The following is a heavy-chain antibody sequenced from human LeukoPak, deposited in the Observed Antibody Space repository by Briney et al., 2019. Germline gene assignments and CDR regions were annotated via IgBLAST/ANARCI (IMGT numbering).Heavy chain of an antibody. CDR3: SRASPGAIYYYGMDV. CDR2: TFNSGST. J-gene: IGHJ6*02. Sequence: SETLSLTCTVSGDSINYYFWSWIRQPPGKELEWIGCTFNSGSTRYNPSLGSRVTISEDTSRNQFSLRLTSVTAADTATYYCSRASPGAIYYYGMDVWGHGTTVTVSS. V-gene: IGHV4-59*01. CDR1: GDSINYYF. D-gene: IGHD3-10*01.